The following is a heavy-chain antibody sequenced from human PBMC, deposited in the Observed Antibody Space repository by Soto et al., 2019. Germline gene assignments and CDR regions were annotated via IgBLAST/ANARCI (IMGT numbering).Heavy chain of an antibody. Sequence: PSETLSLTCPVYGGSFSCYYWSGIRQPPGKGLEWIGEINHSGSTNYNPSLKSRVTISVDTSKNQFSLKLSSVTAADTAVYYCARGGRFLEWLHKYNWFDPWGQGTLVTVSS. CDR1: GGSFSCYY. J-gene: IGHJ5*02. D-gene: IGHD3-3*01. CDR2: INHSGST. CDR3: ARGGRFLEWLHKYNWFDP. V-gene: IGHV4-34*01.